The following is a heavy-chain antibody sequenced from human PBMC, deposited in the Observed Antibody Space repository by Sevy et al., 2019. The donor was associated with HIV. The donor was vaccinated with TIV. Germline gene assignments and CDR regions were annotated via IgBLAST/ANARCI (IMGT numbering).Heavy chain of an antibody. CDR1: GYTFTGYY. D-gene: IGHD2-2*01. V-gene: IGHV1-2*02. J-gene: IGHJ4*02. CDR2: INPNSGGT. Sequence: ASVKVSCKASGYTFTGYYMHWVRQAPGQGLEWMGWINPNSGGTNYAQKFQGRVTMTRDTSISTAYMELSRLRSDDTAVYYCARLGYCSSTSCSIWAVGYWGQGTLVTVSS. CDR3: ARLGYCSSTSCSIWAVGY.